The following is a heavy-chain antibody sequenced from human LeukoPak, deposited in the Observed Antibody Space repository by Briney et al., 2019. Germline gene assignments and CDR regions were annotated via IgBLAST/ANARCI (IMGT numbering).Heavy chain of an antibody. D-gene: IGHD6-13*01. CDR3: AKSSIGSSIWLLDY. CDR1: GFTFSSYA. CDR2: ISGSGTRT. Sequence: PGGSLRLSCAASGFTFSSYAMSWVRQAPGKGLEWVSGISGSGTRTYYADSVKGRFTISRDNSKNTLYPQMNSLRADDTALYYCAKSSIGSSIWLLDYRGQGTLVTVSS. J-gene: IGHJ4*02. V-gene: IGHV3-23*01.